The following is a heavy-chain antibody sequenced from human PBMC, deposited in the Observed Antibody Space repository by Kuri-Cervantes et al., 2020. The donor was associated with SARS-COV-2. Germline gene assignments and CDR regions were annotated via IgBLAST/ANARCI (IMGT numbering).Heavy chain of an antibody. Sequence: GSLRLSCTVSGGSISSYYWSWIRQPPGKGLEWIAYIYYSGSTNYNPSLKSRVTISVDTSKNQFSLKLSSVTAADTAVYYCARHRATVTTWDNAFDIWAQGTMVTVSS. D-gene: IGHD4-17*01. CDR1: GGSISSYY. CDR2: IYYSGST. J-gene: IGHJ3*02. V-gene: IGHV4-59*08. CDR3: ARHRATVTTWDNAFDI.